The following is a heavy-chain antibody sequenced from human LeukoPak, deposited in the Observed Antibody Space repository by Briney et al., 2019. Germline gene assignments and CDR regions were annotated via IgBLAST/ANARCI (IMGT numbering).Heavy chain of an antibody. Sequence: PGGSLRLSCAASGFVFSSYAMNWVRQTPGKGLEWVSSITGGAGYTYYADFVAGRFTISRDNSKKMVYLQMRSLRVEDTAVYCCVRRDGDPDYWGQGILASVSS. V-gene: IGHV3-23*01. CDR2: ITGGAGYT. CDR3: VRRDGDPDY. CDR1: GFVFSSYA. J-gene: IGHJ4*02. D-gene: IGHD4-17*01.